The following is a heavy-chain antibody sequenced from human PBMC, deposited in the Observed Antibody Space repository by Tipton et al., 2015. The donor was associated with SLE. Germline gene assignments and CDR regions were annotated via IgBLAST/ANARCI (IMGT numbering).Heavy chain of an antibody. CDR3: ARGLLWGAFDI. CDR1: GGSISSYY. CDR2: IYTSGST. V-gene: IGHV4-4*07. Sequence: TLSLTCTASGGSISSYYWSWIRQPAGKGLEWIGRIYTSGSTNYNPSLKSRVTISVDTSKNQFSLKLSSVTAADTAVYYCARGLLWGAFDIWGQGTMVTVSS. J-gene: IGHJ3*02. D-gene: IGHD3-10*01.